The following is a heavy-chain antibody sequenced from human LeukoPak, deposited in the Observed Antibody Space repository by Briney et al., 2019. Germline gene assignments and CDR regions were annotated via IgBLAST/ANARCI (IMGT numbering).Heavy chain of an antibody. Sequence: ASVKVSCKASGGTFSSYAISWVRQAPGQGLEWMGGIIPIFGTANYAQKFQGRVTITTDESTSTAYLELSRLRSDDTAVYYCARKVVTAIPFPPDYWGQGTLVTVSS. D-gene: IGHD2-21*02. V-gene: IGHV1-69*05. CDR1: GGTFSSYA. CDR2: IIPIFGTA. J-gene: IGHJ4*02. CDR3: ARKVVTAIPFPPDY.